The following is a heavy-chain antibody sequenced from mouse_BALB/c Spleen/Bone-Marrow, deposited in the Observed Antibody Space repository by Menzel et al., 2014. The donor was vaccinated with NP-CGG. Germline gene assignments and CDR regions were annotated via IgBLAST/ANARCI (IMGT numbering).Heavy chain of an antibody. Sequence: EVQLVESGGGLVKPGGSLKLSCAASGFTFSSCAMSWVRQTPEKRLEWVATISSGGSYTYCLDRVKGRFTISRDNAKNTLYLQMSSLRSKDTAMYYCARAGRYDGNFDYWGQGTTLTVSS. CDR2: ISSGGSYT. CDR1: GFTFSSCA. D-gene: IGHD2-14*01. V-gene: IGHV5-9-3*01. CDR3: ARAGRYDGNFDY. J-gene: IGHJ2*01.